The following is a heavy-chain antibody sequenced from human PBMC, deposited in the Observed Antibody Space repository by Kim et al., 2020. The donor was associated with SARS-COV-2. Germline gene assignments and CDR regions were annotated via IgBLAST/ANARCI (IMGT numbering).Heavy chain of an antibody. D-gene: IGHD2-15*01. J-gene: IGHJ4*02. CDR1: GFTFSSYG. CDR3: AKGSFFYGY. V-gene: IGHV3-30*18. CDR2: ISYDGSNK. Sequence: GGSLRLSCAASGFTFSSYGMHWVRQAPGKGLEWVAVISYDGSNKYYADSVKGRFTISRDNSKNTLYLQMNSLRAEDTAVYYCAKGSFFYGYCGKGTVVTV.